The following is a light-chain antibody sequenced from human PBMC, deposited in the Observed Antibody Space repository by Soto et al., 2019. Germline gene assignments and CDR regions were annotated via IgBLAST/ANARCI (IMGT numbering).Light chain of an antibody. CDR2: GAT. Sequence: EIVLTQSPGTLSLSPGERATLPCRASQSISNNYLAWYQHKPGQAPRLVIHGATSRATGIPGRFIGSGSGTDFTLIISRLEPEDFAVYYCQMYGTSPRYTFGQGTKLEIK. V-gene: IGKV3-20*01. CDR3: QMYGTSPRYT. CDR1: QSISNNY. J-gene: IGKJ2*01.